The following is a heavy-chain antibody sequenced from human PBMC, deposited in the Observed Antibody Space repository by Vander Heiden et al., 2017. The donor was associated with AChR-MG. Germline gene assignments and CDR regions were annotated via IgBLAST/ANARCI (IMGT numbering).Heavy chain of an antibody. CDR2: ISGSGVST. CDR3: AKRPFDADFDY. V-gene: IGHV3-23*01. J-gene: IGHJ4*02. Sequence: EVQVLASGGCLVQPGGPLRLSCAASGFTFSRYAMSWVRQAPGKGLEWVSAISGSGVSTYYADSVKGRFTISRDNSKNTLYLQMNSLRAEDTAVYYCAKRPFDADFDYWGQGTLVTVSS. CDR1: GFTFSRYA.